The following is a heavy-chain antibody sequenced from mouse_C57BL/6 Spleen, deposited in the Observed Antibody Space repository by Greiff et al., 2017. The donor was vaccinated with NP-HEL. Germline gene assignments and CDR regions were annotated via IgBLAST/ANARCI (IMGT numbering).Heavy chain of an antibody. CDR3: TILYYSNPYYFDY. CDR2: IDPEDGDT. D-gene: IGHD2-5*01. J-gene: IGHJ2*01. Sequence: VQLKQSGAELVRPGASVKLSCTASGFNIKDYYMHWVKQRPEQGLEWIGRIDPEDGDTEYAPKFQGKATMTADTSSNTAYLQLSSLTSEDTAVYYCTILYYSNPYYFDYWGQGTTLTVSS. CDR1: GFNIKDYY. V-gene: IGHV14-1*01.